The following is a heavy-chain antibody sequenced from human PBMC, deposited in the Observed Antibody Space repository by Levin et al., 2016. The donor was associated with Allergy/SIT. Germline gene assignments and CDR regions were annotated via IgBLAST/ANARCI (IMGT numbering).Heavy chain of an antibody. J-gene: IGHJ4*02. Sequence: VRQAPGKGLEWVSYIINSGSTIYYADSVKGRFTISRDNAKNSLYLEMNSLRAEDTAVYYCARAVGDYWGNYFDYWGQGTLVTVSS. V-gene: IGHV3-48*03. D-gene: IGHD4-17*01. CDR3: ARAVGDYWGNYFDY. CDR2: IINSGSTI.